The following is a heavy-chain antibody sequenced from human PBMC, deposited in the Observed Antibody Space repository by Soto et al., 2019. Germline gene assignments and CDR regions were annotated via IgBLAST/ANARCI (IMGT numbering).Heavy chain of an antibody. CDR2: INSGGGTK. CDR3: ARDHEGIIDFDY. Sequence: EVQLVESGGGLVQPGGSLRLSCAASGFTFSHYGMNWARQAPGRGLEWVTHINSGGGTKSYSDSVKGRFTISRDDAKNTLYLQMTGLRAGDTAMYYCARDHEGIIDFDYWGQGTLVTVSS. D-gene: IGHD2-21*01. V-gene: IGHV3-48*04. J-gene: IGHJ4*02. CDR1: GFTFSHYG.